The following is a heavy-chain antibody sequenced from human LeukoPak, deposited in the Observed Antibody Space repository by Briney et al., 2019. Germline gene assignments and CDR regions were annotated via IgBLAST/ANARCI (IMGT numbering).Heavy chain of an antibody. D-gene: IGHD5-12*01. Sequence: SVKVSCKASGGTFSSYAISWVRQAPGQGLEWMGGIIPIFGTANYAQKFQGRVTITADESTSTAYMELSSLRSGDTAVYYCASGGYSGYDWDLYYFDYWGQGTLVTVSS. CDR1: GGTFSSYA. CDR3: ASGGYSGYDWDLYYFDY. V-gene: IGHV1-69*01. CDR2: IIPIFGTA. J-gene: IGHJ4*02.